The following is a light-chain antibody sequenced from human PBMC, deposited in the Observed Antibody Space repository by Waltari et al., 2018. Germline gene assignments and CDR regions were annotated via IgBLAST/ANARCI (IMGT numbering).Light chain of an antibody. CDR1: ASDLGTYNF. CDR3: CSYAGSSTYV. CDR2: EVS. V-gene: IGLV2-23*02. Sequence: QSALTQPDSVSGSPGQSITLPCTGPASDLGTYNFVYCSQQHPGKAPKILIYEVSRRPSGVSSRFSASKSGNTASLTISALQADDEADYYCCSYAGSSTYVFGSGTKITVL. J-gene: IGLJ1*01.